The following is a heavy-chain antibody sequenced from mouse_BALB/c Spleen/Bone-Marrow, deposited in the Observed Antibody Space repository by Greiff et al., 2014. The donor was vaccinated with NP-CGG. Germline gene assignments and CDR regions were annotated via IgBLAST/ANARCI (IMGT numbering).Heavy chain of an antibody. D-gene: IGHD2-10*02. CDR1: GFTFSSYG. V-gene: IGHV5-6*01. Sequence: EVKLMESGGDLVKPGGSLKLSCAASGFTFSSYGMPWVRQTPDKRLEWVATISSGGSYTYYPDSVKGRFTISRDNAKNTLYLQMSSLKSEDTAMYYCARQYGNYWDYFDYWGQGTTLTVSS. J-gene: IGHJ2*01. CDR3: ARQYGNYWDYFDY. CDR2: ISSGGSYT.